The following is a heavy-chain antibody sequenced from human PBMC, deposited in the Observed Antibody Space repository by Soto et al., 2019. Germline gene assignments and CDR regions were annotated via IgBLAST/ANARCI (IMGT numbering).Heavy chain of an antibody. CDR2: ISSSSSYI. Sequence: EVQLVESGGGLVKPGGSLRLPCSASGFTFSSYSMNWVRRAPGKGREWVPSISSSSSYIYYADSVKGRFTISRDNAKNSLYLQMNSLRAEDTAVYYCARDRWYSSSWYGLDYWGQGTLVTVSS. V-gene: IGHV3-21*01. J-gene: IGHJ4*02. CDR3: ARDRWYSSSWYGLDY. D-gene: IGHD6-13*01. CDR1: GFTFSSYS.